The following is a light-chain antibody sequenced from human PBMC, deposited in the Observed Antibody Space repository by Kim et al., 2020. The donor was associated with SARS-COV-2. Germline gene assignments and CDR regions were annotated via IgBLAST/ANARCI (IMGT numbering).Light chain of an antibody. CDR3: QQYYSSPET. CDR2: WAS. J-gene: IGKJ1*01. V-gene: IGKV4-1*01. Sequence: ATNNRKSSQSVLYSSNNKNYLAWYQHRLGQPPKLLIYWASTRESGVPDRFSGSGSGTDFTLTISSLQAEDVAVYYCQQYYSSPETFGQGTKVDIK. CDR1: QSVLYSSNNKNY.